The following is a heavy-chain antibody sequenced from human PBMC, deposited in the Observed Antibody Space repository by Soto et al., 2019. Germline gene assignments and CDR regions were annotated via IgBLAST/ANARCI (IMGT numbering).Heavy chain of an antibody. Sequence: LRLSCADSGFTFSRYEMNWVRQAPGKGLEWVSYISSSSSTLYYADSVKGRFTISRDNAKNSLYLQMNSLRAEDTAVYYCARGGSGSYFWYFDLWGRGTLVTVSS. D-gene: IGHD1-26*01. V-gene: IGHV3-48*03. J-gene: IGHJ2*01. CDR1: GFTFSRYE. CDR3: ARGGSGSYFWYFDL. CDR2: ISSSSSTL.